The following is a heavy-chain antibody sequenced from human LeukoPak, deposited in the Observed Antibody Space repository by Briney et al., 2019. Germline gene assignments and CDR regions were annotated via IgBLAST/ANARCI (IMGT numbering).Heavy chain of an antibody. CDR2: IYYSGSG. J-gene: IGHJ6*04. CDR3: TRETAMDYSYNGMDV. Sequence: SETLSLTCTVSGGSITGGYYWSWVRQYPGKGLEWIGYIYYSGSGYYHPSLRSRIVISVDTSKNQLSLKLTSVTAADTAVYYCTRETAMDYSYNGMDVWGKGTTVTVSS. V-gene: IGHV4-31*03. D-gene: IGHD5-18*01. CDR1: GGSITGGYY.